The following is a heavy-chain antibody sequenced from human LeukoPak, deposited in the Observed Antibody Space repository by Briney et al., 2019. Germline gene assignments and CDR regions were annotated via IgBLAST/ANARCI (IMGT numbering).Heavy chain of an antibody. CDR2: IYYSGST. J-gene: IGHJ4*02. D-gene: IGHD3-22*01. V-gene: IGHV4-39*01. Sequence: SETLSLTCTVSGGSISSSSYYWGWIRQPPGKGLEWIGSIYYSGSTYYNPSLKSRVTISVDTSKNQFSLKLSSVTAADTAVYYCARMVSSGYPDYWGQGTLVTVSS. CDR1: GGSISSSSYY. CDR3: ARMVSSGYPDY.